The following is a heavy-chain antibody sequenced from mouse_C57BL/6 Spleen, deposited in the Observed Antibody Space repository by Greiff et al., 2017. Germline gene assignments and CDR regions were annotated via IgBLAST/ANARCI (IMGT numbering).Heavy chain of an antibody. V-gene: IGHV1-82*01. CDR1: GYAFSSSW. J-gene: IGHJ3*01. CDR3: ARSGLFAY. D-gene: IGHD3-1*01. CDR2: IYPGDGDT. Sequence: VKLMESGPELVKPGASVKISCKASGYAFSSSWMNWVKQRPGKGLEWIGRIYPGDGDTNYNGKFKGKATLTADKSSSTAYMQLSSLTSEDSAVYFCARSGLFAYWGQGTLVTVSA.